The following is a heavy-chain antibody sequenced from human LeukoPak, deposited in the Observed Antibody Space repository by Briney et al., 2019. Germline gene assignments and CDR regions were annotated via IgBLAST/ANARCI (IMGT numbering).Heavy chain of an antibody. D-gene: IGHD1/OR15-1a*01. J-gene: IGHJ6*02. CDR1: GFTFSSYA. CDR2: ISGSGDST. CDR3: ARTYYYYGMDV. V-gene: IGHV3-23*01. Sequence: GGSLRLSCAASGFTFSSYAMSWVRQAPGKGLEWVSAISGSGDSTYYADSVKGRFTISRDNSKNTLYLQMNSLRAEDTVLYYCARTYYYYGMDVWGQGTTVTVSS.